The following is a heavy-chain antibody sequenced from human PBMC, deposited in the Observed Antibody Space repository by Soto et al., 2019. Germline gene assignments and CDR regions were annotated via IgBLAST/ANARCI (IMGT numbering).Heavy chain of an antibody. CDR1: GYTFTNYG. Sequence: QVPLVQSGAEVREPGASVKVSCKASGYTFTNYGISWVRQAPGQGLEWIGWISAYNGKIDYAQKVQGRITMTTDTSTSTACMELRSLRSDDTAVYYCARETIPQMYYYGTDVWGQGTTVIVSS. J-gene: IGHJ6*02. D-gene: IGHD3-16*01. V-gene: IGHV1-18*01. CDR2: ISAYNGKI. CDR3: ARETIPQMYYYGTDV.